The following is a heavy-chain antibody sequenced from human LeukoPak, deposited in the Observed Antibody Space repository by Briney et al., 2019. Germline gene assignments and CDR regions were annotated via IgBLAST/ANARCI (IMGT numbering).Heavy chain of an antibody. CDR2: IWYDGSNK. D-gene: IGHD1-14*01. CDR3: ARHSSELRSLIPH. J-gene: IGHJ1*01. V-gene: IGHV3-33*01. CDR1: GFTFSSYG. Sequence: GGSLRLSCAASGFTFSSYGMHWVRQAPGKGLEWVAVIWYDGSNKYYADSVKGRFTISRDNSKNTLYLQMNSLRAEDTAVYYCARHSSELRSLIPHWGQGTLVTVSS.